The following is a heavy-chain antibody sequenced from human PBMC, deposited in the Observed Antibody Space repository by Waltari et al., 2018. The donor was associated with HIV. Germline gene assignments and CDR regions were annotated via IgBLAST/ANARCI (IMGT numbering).Heavy chain of an antibody. D-gene: IGHD3-10*01. CDR2: IYHSGAT. V-gene: IGHV4-39*01. CDR3: ARLSIFFGAGFFES. Sequence: QLQLHESGPGLVKPSETLSLTCTVSGDSISNRNYYWGWVRQSPEKGLEWIASIYHSGATFYNPSLKSRVTISVDTSKSQFSLEVTPVTAADTALYYCARLSIFFGAGFFESWSQGVLVTVS. J-gene: IGHJ4*02. CDR1: GDSISNRNYY.